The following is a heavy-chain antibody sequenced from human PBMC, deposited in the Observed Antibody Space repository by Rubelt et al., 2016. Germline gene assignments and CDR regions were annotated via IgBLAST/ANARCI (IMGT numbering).Heavy chain of an antibody. Sequence: QLQLQESGPGLVKPSETLSLTCTVSGGSISSSSYYWGWIRQPPGKGLEWIGSIYYSGRTYYNPSLKGRGTISVDTSKNQFSLKLSSVTAADTAVYYCARQERYSDGGRMFDYWGQGTLVTVSS. V-gene: IGHV4-39*01. CDR1: GGSISSSSYY. CDR2: IYYSGRT. J-gene: IGHJ4*02. D-gene: IGHD5-18*01. CDR3: ARQERYSDGGRMFDY.